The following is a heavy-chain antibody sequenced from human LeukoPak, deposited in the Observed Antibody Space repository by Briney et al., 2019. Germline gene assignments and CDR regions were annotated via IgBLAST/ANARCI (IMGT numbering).Heavy chain of an antibody. J-gene: IGHJ5*02. CDR3: ARATLIAAAGNWFDP. CDR2: FYYSGST. Sequence: PSETLSLTCTVSGGSISSYYWSWIRQPPGKGLEWIGYFYYSGSTNYNPSLKSRVTISVDTSKNQFSLKLSSVTAADTAVYYWARATLIAAAGNWFDPWGQGTLVTVSS. CDR1: GGSISSYY. V-gene: IGHV4-59*01. D-gene: IGHD6-13*01.